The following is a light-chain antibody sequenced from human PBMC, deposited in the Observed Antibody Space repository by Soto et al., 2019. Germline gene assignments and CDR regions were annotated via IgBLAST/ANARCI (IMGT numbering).Light chain of an antibody. J-gene: IGKJ5*01. CDR3: QQRSNWPSIT. CDR2: DAS. V-gene: IGKV3-11*01. CDR1: QSVSSN. Sequence: EIVMTQSPATLSVSTGERATLSCRASQSVSSNLAWYQQKPGQAPRLLIYDASNRATGIPARFSGSGSGTDFTLTISSLEPEDFAVYYCQQRSNWPSITFGQGTRLEI.